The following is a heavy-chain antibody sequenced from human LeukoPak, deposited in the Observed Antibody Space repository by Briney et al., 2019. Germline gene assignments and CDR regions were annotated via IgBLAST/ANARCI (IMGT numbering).Heavy chain of an antibody. CDR1: GFTFSRYP. D-gene: IGHD6-19*01. V-gene: IGHV3-23*01. CDR3: AKGYSSGWYAFDS. CDR2: LSSGGGGT. J-gene: IGHJ4*02. Sequence: PGGPLRLSCAASGFTFSRYPMIWFRQAPGKGLEWFSTLSSGGGGTYYADSVRGRFTISRDDSKNTLYLEMFSLTAEDTARYYCAKGYSSGWYAFDSWGQGTLVTVSS.